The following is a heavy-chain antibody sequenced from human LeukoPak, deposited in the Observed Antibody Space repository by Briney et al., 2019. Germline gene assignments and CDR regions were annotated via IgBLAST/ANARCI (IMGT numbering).Heavy chain of an antibody. CDR3: AKPYYYDSSGYLTN. V-gene: IGHV3-43*01. CDR1: GFTFDDYT. D-gene: IGHD3-22*01. J-gene: IGHJ4*02. CDR2: ISWDGGST. Sequence: GGSLRLSCAASGFTFDDYTMHWVRLAPGKGLEWVSLISWDGGSTYYADSVKGRFTISRDNSKNSLYLQMDSLRTEDTALYYCAKPYYYDSSGYLTNWGQGTLVTVSS.